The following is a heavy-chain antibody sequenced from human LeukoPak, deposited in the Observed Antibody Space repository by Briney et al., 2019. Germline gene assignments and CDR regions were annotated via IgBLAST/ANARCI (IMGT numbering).Heavy chain of an antibody. Sequence: SETLSLTCTVSGYSISCGYYWGWIRQPPGKGLEWIGSIYHSGSTYYNPSLKSRVTILVDTSKNQFSLKLSSVTAADTAVYYCARGYYDYVRGSYRHAPYYFDYWGQGTLVTVSS. V-gene: IGHV4-38-2*02. CDR2: IYHSGST. CDR3: ARGYYDYVRGSYRHAPYYFDY. CDR1: GYSISCGYY. J-gene: IGHJ4*02. D-gene: IGHD3-16*02.